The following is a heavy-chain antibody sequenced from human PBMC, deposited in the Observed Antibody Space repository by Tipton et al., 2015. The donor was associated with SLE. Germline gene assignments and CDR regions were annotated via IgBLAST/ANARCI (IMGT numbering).Heavy chain of an antibody. Sequence: QVQLVQSGGGLVQPGGSLRLSCAVSGDSVSSSSWWSWFRQPPGKGLEWIGQISHEGYANYNPSLKSRAAISLDKSKNQLSLKLTSVTAADTAVYYCARYTWDDIDYWGQGTLVTVSS. D-gene: IGHD1-20*01. J-gene: IGHJ4*02. CDR2: ISHEGYA. V-gene: IGHV4-4*02. CDR1: GDSVSSSSW. CDR3: ARYTWDDIDY.